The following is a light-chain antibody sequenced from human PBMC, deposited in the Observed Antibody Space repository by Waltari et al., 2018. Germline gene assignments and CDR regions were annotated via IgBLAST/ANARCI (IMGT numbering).Light chain of an antibody. J-gene: IGLJ2*01. CDR1: SSNIGAGYD. CDR2: GTT. Sequence: QSVLTQPPSVSGAPGQRISISCPGNSSNIGAGYDVHWYQQLPGAAPKLLIYGTTNRPSGVPDRFSGSKSGSSASLAITGLRPEDEADYYCQSSDSSLRAVFCGGTKVTVL. V-gene: IGLV1-40*01. CDR3: QSSDSSLRAV.